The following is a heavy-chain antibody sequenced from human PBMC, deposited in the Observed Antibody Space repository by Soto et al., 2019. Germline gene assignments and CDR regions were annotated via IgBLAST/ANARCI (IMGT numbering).Heavy chain of an antibody. CDR3: ARGKWAATSRWFDP. V-gene: IGHV4-34*01. CDR1: GGSFSGYY. Sequence: QVQLQQWGAGLLKPSETLSLTCAVYGGSFSGYYWSWIRQPPGKGLEWIGEINHSGSTNYNPSLKSRVTISVDTSKNQFSLKRSSVTAADTAVYYCARGKWAATSRWFDPWGQGTLVTVSS. J-gene: IGHJ5*02. D-gene: IGHD2-15*01. CDR2: INHSGST.